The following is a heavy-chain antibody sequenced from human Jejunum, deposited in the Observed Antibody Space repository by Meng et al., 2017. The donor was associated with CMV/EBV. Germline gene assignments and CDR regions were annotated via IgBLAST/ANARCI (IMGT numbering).Heavy chain of an antibody. Sequence: TFDVYAMNWVRQAPGKGLEWFSGISWNSRSIVYADSVKGRFSISRDNANNSLYLQMNSLRAEDTALYYCAKSACSSTSCYYYGMDVWGQGTTVTVSS. CDR2: ISWNSRSI. D-gene: IGHD2-2*01. J-gene: IGHJ6*02. CDR1: TFDVYA. V-gene: IGHV3-9*01. CDR3: AKSACSSTSCYYYGMDV.